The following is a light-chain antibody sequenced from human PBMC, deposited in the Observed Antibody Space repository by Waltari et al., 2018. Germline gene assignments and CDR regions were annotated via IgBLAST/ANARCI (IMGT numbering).Light chain of an antibody. CDR3: LSRDISSTRF. Sequence: SSELTQDPTVSVALGQTVRITGQGDSLRRYSASWYQQRPGQAPVLVFYGQDNRPSGIPDRFSGSTSGDTATLTITGTQAEDEADYYCLSRDISSTRFFGGGTRLTV. V-gene: IGLV3-19*01. CDR1: SLRRYS. J-gene: IGLJ2*01. CDR2: GQD.